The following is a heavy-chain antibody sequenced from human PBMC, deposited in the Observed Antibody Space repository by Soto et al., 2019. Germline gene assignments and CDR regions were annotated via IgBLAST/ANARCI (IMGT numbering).Heavy chain of an antibody. CDR3: STYYESSGYRFEF. CDR1: GGSISSSNW. J-gene: IGHJ4*02. V-gene: IGHV4-4*02. Sequence: QVQLQESGPGLVKPSGTLSLTCAVSGGSISSSNWWSWVRQSPGKGLEWIGEIYHTGSTNYNPSLKSRVTMSVDKSKNQFSLKLSSVTAADTAVYYCSTYYESSGYRFEFWGQGTLVTVSS. CDR2: IYHTGST. D-gene: IGHD3-22*01.